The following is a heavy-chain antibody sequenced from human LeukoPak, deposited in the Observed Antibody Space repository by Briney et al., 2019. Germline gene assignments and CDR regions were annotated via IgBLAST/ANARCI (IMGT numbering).Heavy chain of an antibody. V-gene: IGHV1-46*01. CDR3: ARFTAVGPINAFDI. CDR2: INPSGGST. CDR1: GYTFTSYY. Sequence: GASVKVSCKASGYTFTSYYMHWVRQAPGQGLEWMGIINPSGGSTSYAQKFQGRVTMTRDTSISTAYMELSRLRSDDTAVYYCARFTAVGPINAFDIWGQGTMVTVSS. D-gene: IGHD1-26*01. J-gene: IGHJ3*02.